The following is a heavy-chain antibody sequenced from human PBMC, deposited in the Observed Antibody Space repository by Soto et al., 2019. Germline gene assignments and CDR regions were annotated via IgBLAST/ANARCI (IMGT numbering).Heavy chain of an antibody. CDR2: ISSSSSYI. CDR3: ARDGGYYGDLDFDY. CDR1: GFTFSSSS. V-gene: IGHV3-21*01. Sequence: EVQLVESGGVLVKPGGSLRLSCAASGFTFSSSSMNWVRQATGKGLEWVSSISSSSSYISYADSVTGRFTISRDNAKYALYLQMNSLRGEDTAVYYCARDGGYYGDLDFDYWGQGTLVTVSS. D-gene: IGHD4-17*01. J-gene: IGHJ4*02.